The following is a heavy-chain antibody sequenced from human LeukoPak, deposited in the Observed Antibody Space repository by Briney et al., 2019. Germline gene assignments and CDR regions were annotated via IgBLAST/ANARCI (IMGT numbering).Heavy chain of an antibody. J-gene: IGHJ3*02. CDR2: NYYSGST. D-gene: IGHD1-26*01. CDR3: ARDLGALGAFDI. V-gene: IGHV4-59*01. Sequence: SETLSLTCTVSGGSISSYYWSWIRQPPGKGLEWIGYNYYSGSTNYNPSLKSRVTISVDTSKNQFSLKLSSVTAADTAVYYCARDLGALGAFDIWGQGTMVTVSS. CDR1: GGSISSYY.